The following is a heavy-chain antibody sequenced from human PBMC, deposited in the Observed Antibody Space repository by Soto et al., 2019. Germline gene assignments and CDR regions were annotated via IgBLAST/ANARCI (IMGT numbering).Heavy chain of an antibody. Sequence: SCAASGFTLSNYAMSWVRQAPGKGLEWVSASSGSGGSTYYANSVKGRFTISRDNSKNTLYLQLNSLRAEDTAVYYCAKDGYYDLDMDVWGQGTTVTVSS. CDR1: GFTLSNYA. J-gene: IGHJ6*02. V-gene: IGHV3-23*01. CDR2: SSGSGGST. CDR3: AKDGYYDLDMDV.